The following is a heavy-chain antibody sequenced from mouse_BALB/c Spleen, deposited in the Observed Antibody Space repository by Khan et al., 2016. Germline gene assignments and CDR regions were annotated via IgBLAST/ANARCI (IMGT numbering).Heavy chain of an antibody. Sequence: QVQLKESGPGLVAPSQSLSITCTVSGFSLTTYGIHWVRQPPGKGLEWLGIIWAGGSTNYKSALMSRLSISEDNSKNQVFLKMHSLQTDDTAMYSCARDSDSGLYYFDYGGQGTSLTVSS. CDR2: IWAGGST. CDR3: ARDSDSGLYYFDY. V-gene: IGHV2-9*02. D-gene: IGHD1-3*01. J-gene: IGHJ2*03. CDR1: GFSLTTYG.